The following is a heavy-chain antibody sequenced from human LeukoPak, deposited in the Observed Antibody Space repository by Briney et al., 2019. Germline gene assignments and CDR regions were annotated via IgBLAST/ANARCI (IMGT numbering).Heavy chain of an antibody. V-gene: IGHV4-30-4*01. J-gene: IGHJ4*02. CDR3: ARGSHCSGGACYTIDY. D-gene: IGHD2-15*01. CDR1: GDSISSGNNY. CDR2: IYYSGIT. Sequence: PSETLSLTCTVSGDSISSGNNYWSWIRQSPGKGLEWIGYIYYSGITYYNPSLKSRVIISVDTSKNQFSLKLSSVTAADTAVYYCARGSHCSGGACYTIDYWGQGTLVAVSS.